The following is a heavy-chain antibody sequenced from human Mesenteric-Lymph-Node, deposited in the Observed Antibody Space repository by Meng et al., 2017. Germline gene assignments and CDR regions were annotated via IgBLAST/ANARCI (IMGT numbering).Heavy chain of an antibody. CDR3: ARSNNGDY. D-gene: IGHD4-11*01. V-gene: IGHV3-72*01. Sequence: VQLVGSGGDLVQPGGSRRLSCAASGFTFSYHYMDWVRQAPGKGLEWVGRSRNKAKSYTTDYAASVKGRFTIVRDDSKNSVYLQMDSLKTEDTALYYCARSNNGDYWGHGTLVTVSS. J-gene: IGHJ4*01. CDR1: GFTFSYHY. CDR2: SRNKAKSYTT.